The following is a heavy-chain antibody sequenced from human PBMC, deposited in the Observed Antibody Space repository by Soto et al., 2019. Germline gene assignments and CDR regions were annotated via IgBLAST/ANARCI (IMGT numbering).Heavy chain of an antibody. Sequence: ASVKGSCKASGYTFINYDINWVRQATGQGLEWMGWMNPKSGNTDSAQKFQGRVTMTRDTSISTAYMELSSLKSDDTAVYYCARTWGDLDYWGQGTLVTVSS. D-gene: IGHD3-16*01. CDR3: ARTWGDLDY. V-gene: IGHV1-8*01. CDR1: GYTFINYD. J-gene: IGHJ4*02. CDR2: MNPKSGNT.